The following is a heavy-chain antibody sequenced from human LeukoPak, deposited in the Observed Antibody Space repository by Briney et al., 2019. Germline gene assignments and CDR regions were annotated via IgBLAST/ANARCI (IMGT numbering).Heavy chain of an antibody. J-gene: IGHJ4*02. CDR3: ARDSAGNDY. Sequence: GGSLRLSCAASGFTFSTYWMSWVRQAPGKGLEWVANIKQDGSEKYYVDSAKGRFTISRDNAKNSLYLQMNSLRAEDTAMYYCARDSAGNDYWGQGTLVTVSS. CDR1: GFTFSTYW. CDR2: IKQDGSEK. D-gene: IGHD6-13*01. V-gene: IGHV3-7*01.